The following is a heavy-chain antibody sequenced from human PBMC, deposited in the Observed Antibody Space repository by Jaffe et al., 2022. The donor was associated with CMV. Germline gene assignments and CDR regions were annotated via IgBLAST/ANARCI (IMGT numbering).Heavy chain of an antibody. CDR2: IYTTENT. J-gene: IGHJ4*02. CDR3: ARLVRSDYVWGTQRLVPSYFYH. CDR1: GVSIANNNYF. D-gene: IGHD3-16*01. V-gene: IGHV4-39*01. Sequence: QLQLQESGPGLLKPSETLSLTCLVSGVSIANNNYFWGWIRQPPGKGLEWVGTIYTTENTFFNPSLRSRVAMALDTSSNQISLTLTSVTAADTAFYYCARLVRSDYVWGTQRLVPSYFYHWGQGTLVTVSS.